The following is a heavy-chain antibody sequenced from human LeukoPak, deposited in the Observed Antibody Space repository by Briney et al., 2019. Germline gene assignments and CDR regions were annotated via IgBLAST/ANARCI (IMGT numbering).Heavy chain of an antibody. J-gene: IGHJ4*02. CDR2: IYSGGST. D-gene: IGHD4-17*01. V-gene: IGHV3-66*02. Sequence: GGSLRLSCAASGFTVSSNYMSWVRQAPGKGLEWVSVIYSGGSTYYADSVKGRSTISRDNSKNTLYLQMNSLRAEDTAVYYCARDPGYGDYESFDYWGQGTLVTVSS. CDR3: ARDPGYGDYESFDY. CDR1: GFTVSSNY.